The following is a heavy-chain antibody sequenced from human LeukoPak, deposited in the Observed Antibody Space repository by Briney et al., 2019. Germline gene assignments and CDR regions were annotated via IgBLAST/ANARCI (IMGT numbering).Heavy chain of an antibody. J-gene: IGHJ4*02. CDR1: GFTFSDYW. V-gene: IGHV3-7*01. CDR2: IKPDGSEK. CDR3: ANHLACGRTSCPPFDY. Sequence: GGSLRLSCAASGFTFSDYWMTWVRQAPGKGLVWVATIKPDGSEKFYGDFVKGRFTISRDNAKNSLYLQINSLRAEDTAIYYCANHLACGRTSCPPFDYWGQGTLVTVSS. D-gene: IGHD2-2*01.